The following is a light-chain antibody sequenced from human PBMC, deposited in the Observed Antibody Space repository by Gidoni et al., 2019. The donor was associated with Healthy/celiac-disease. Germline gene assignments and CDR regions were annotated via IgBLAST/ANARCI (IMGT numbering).Light chain of an antibody. J-gene: IGKJ3*01. CDR3: QQYDNLLPFT. Sequence: DIQMTHSPSSLSASVGDRVTITCQASQDISNYLNWYQQKPGKAPKLLIYDASNLETGVPSRFSGSGSGTDFTFTISSLQPEDIATYYCQQYDNLLPFTFGPGTKVDIK. V-gene: IGKV1-33*01. CDR2: DAS. CDR1: QDISNY.